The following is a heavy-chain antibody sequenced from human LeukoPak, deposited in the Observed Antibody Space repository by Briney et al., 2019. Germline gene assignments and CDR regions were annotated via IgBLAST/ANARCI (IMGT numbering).Heavy chain of an antibody. J-gene: IGHJ3*02. V-gene: IGHV4-39*07. CDR3: ARSGPAAGRPDAFDI. CDR1: GGSISSSSFY. Sequence: SETLSLTCTLSGGSISSSSFYWDWIRQPPGKGLECIGTIYYSGITYYNSSLKSRVTISVDTSKNQFSLKLSSVTAADTAVYFCARSGPAAGRPDAFDIWGQGTMVTVSS. D-gene: IGHD2-2*01. CDR2: IYYSGIT.